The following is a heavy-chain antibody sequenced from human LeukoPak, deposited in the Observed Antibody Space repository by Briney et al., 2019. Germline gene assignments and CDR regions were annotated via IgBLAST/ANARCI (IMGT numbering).Heavy chain of an antibody. D-gene: IGHD6-13*01. CDR1: GDSVSSNSAV. J-gene: IGHJ4*02. CDR2: TYYRSKWYN. Sequence: SQTLSLTCAISGDSVSSNSAVWNWIRQSPLRGLEWLGRTYYRSKWYNDYAVSVKSRITINPDTSKNQFSLQLNSVTPDDTALYYCAGDRGVGAAVFFDYWGLGTLVTVSS. CDR3: AGDRGVGAAVFFDY. V-gene: IGHV6-1*01.